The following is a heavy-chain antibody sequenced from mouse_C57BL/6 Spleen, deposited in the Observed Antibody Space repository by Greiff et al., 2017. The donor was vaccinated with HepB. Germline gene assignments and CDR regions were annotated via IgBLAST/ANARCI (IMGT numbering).Heavy chain of an antibody. J-gene: IGHJ4*01. CDR2: ISNGGGST. D-gene: IGHD1-1*01. CDR1: GFTFSDYY. CDR3: ARVYYYGSSPMDY. V-gene: IGHV5-12*01. Sequence: EVQLQESGGGLVQPGGSLKLSCAASGFTFSDYYMYWVRQTPEKRLEWVAYISNGGGSTYYPDTVKGRFTISRDNAKNTLYLQMSRLKSEDTAMYYCARVYYYGSSPMDYWGQGTSVTVSS.